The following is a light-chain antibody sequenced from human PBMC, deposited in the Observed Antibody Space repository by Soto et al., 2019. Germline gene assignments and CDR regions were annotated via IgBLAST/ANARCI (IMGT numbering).Light chain of an antibody. V-gene: IGKV1-39*01. CDR2: AAS. CDR3: QKSYSSPLT. J-gene: IGKJ4*01. CDR1: QSISSY. Sequence: DIQMTQSPSSLSASVGDRVSITCRVSQSISSYLNWYQQKPGKAPKLLIYAASSLQSGVPSRFSGSGSGTDFTLTISSLHPEDFATYYCQKSYSSPLTFGGGTKVEI.